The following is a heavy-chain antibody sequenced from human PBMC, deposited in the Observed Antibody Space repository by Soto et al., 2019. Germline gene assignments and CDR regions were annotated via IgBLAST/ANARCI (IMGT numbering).Heavy chain of an antibody. J-gene: IGHJ4*02. V-gene: IGHV4-34*01. CDR1: GFAISDYY. D-gene: IGHD4-17*01. CDR3: ARSEATVLDY. CDR2: AHHSGRT. Sequence: PGGSLRLSCAVSGFAISDYYMSWVRQAPGKGLEWIGEAHHSGRTNYNPSLKSRVTISVDKSKNQFSLKLNSVTAADTAVYYCARSEATVLDYWGQGTLVTVSS.